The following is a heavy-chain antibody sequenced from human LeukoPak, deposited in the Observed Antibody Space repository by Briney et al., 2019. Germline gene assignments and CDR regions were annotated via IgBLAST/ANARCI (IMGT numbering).Heavy chain of an antibody. J-gene: IGHJ4*02. CDR2: IYHSGST. Sequence: SETLSLTCTVSGVSVSSDGYYWSWIRQPPGKGLEWIGYIYHSGSTNYNPSLKSRVTISVATSKNQFSLKLSSVTAADTAVYYCARTRIPVAGTRIDYWGQGTLVTVSS. CDR1: GVSVSSDGYY. V-gene: IGHV4-61*08. CDR3: ARTRIPVAGTRIDY. D-gene: IGHD6-19*01.